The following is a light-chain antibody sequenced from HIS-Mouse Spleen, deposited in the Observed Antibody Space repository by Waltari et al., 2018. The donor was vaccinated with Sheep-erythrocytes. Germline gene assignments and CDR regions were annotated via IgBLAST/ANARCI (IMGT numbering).Light chain of an antibody. CDR1: SSAVGRYNL. CDR2: EGS. V-gene: IGLV2-23*03. CDR3: CSYAGSSTFHVV. Sequence: QSALTQPASVSGSPGQSITISCTGTSSAVGRYNLVPWYQKHPGKAPKLMIYEGSKRPSGVSNRFSGSKSGNTASLTISGLQAEDEADYYCCSYAGSSTFHVVFGGGTKLTVL. J-gene: IGLJ2*01.